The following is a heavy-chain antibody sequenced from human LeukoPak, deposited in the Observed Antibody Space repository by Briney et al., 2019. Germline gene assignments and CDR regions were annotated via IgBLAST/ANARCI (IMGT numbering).Heavy chain of an antibody. J-gene: IGHJ4*02. Sequence: ALVKVSCKASGYTFNSYYMHWVRQAPGQGLEWMGIVNPSGDTTSNAQKFQGRVTMTRDTSTSTVYMELSSLRSEDTAVYYCARGLGYRGYFDYWGQGTLVTVSS. CDR2: VNPSGDTT. D-gene: IGHD1-26*01. CDR3: ARGLGYRGYFDY. V-gene: IGHV1-46*02. CDR1: GYTFNSYY.